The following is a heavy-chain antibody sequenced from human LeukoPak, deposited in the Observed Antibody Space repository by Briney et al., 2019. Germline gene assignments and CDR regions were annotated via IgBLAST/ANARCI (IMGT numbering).Heavy chain of an antibody. Sequence: GGSLRLSCAASGFTFSSYSMLWVRQAPGKGLEWVSYISSSSSTIYYADSVKGRFTISRDNSKNTLYLQMNSLRAEDTAVYYCAKGWQNYYYYYYMDVWGKGTTVTVSS. CDR1: GFTFSSYS. CDR3: AKGWQNYYYYYYMDV. V-gene: IGHV3-48*01. J-gene: IGHJ6*03. D-gene: IGHD2-15*01. CDR2: ISSSSSTI.